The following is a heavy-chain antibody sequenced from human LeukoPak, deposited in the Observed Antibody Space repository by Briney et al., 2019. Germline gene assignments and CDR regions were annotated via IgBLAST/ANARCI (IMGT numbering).Heavy chain of an antibody. V-gene: IGHV4-59*08. CDR3: ARRELLSTPDAFDI. CDR1: GGSISSYH. J-gene: IGHJ3*02. CDR2: IYYSGST. D-gene: IGHD3-10*01. Sequence: PSQTLSLTCTVSGGSISSYHWSWIRQPPGKGLEWIGYIYYSGSTNYNPSLKSRVTISVDTSKNQFSLKVSSVTAADTAAYYCARRELLSTPDAFDIWGQGTMVTVSS.